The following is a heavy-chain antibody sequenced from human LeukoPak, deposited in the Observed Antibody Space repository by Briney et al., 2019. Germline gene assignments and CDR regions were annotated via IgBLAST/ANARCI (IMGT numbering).Heavy chain of an antibody. V-gene: IGHV1-69*05. CDR2: IIPIFGTA. Sequence: ASVKVSCKASGGTFSSYAISWVRQAPGQGLEWMGRIIPIFGTANYAQKFQGRVTITTDEPTSTAYMELSSLRSEDTAVYYCASLILGSNYYFDYWGQGTLVTVSS. CDR3: ASLILGSNYYFDY. D-gene: IGHD3-10*01. CDR1: GGTFSSYA. J-gene: IGHJ4*02.